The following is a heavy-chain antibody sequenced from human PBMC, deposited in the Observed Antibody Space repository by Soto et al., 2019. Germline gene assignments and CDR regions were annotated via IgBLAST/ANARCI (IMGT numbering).Heavy chain of an antibody. V-gene: IGHV3-23*01. J-gene: IGHJ4*02. D-gene: IGHD7-27*01. CDR2: ISGSGGST. Sequence: GESLKISCAASGFTFSSYAMSWVRQAPGKGLEWVSAISGSGGSTYYADSVKGRFTISRDNSKNTLYLQMKRLRAEDTAGNYCAKDGVNWGSYFDYWGQGTLVTVSS. CDR3: AKDGVNWGSYFDY. CDR1: GFTFSSYA.